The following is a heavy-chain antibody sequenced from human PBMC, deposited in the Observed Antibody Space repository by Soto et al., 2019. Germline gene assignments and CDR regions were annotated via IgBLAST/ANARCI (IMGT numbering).Heavy chain of an antibody. CDR3: ARGVGVVVTASFDP. Sequence: ASVKVSCKASGYTFTSYGISWVRQAPGQGLEWLGWISAYNGNTNYAQKLQGRVTMTTDTSTSTAYMELRSLRSDDTAVYYCARGVGVVVTASFDPWGQGTLVTVSS. V-gene: IGHV1-18*01. CDR1: GYTFTSYG. D-gene: IGHD2-21*02. CDR2: ISAYNGNT. J-gene: IGHJ5*02.